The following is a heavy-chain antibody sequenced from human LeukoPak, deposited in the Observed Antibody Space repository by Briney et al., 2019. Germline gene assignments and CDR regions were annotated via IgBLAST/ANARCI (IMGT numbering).Heavy chain of an antibody. D-gene: IGHD3-10*01. CDR1: GFTFSSYW. V-gene: IGHV3-7*01. CDR2: IKQDGSEK. Sequence: PGGSLRLSCAASGFTFSSYWMSWVRQAPGKGLEWVANIKQDGSEKYYVDSVKGRFTISRDNAKNSLYLRMNSLRAEDTAVYYCARDPVGLTYYYGSGSAGFDYWGQGTLVTVSS. CDR3: ARDPVGLTYYYGSGSAGFDY. J-gene: IGHJ4*02.